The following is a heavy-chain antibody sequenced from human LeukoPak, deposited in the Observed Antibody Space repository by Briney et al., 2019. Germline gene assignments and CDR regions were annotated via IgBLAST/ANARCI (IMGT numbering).Heavy chain of an antibody. CDR3: ARHMSSGTYPMDV. V-gene: IGHV4-59*08. D-gene: IGHD1-26*01. CDR1: GGSISSHY. Sequence: KPSETLSLTCTVSGGSISSHYWSWIRQPPGKGLEWIAYIYYSGSTNYNPSLQSRVTISVDTSKNQLSLEVSSVTAADTAVYYCARHMSSGTYPMDVWGQGTTVTVSS. J-gene: IGHJ6*02. CDR2: IYYSGST.